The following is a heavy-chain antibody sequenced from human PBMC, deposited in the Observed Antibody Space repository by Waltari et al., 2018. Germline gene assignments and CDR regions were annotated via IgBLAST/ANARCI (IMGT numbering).Heavy chain of an antibody. Sequence: EVQMVESGGGLVKPGDSLRLSCAASGFTFTPAWLTWVRQAPGKGLEWVGRIKSKSDGAITDFAAPVRGRFSSSRDDSQNMVFLQMNSLRTEDTAVYYCTTLDAPWGGWGHGTLVTVSS. CDR1: GFTFTPAW. CDR2: IKSKSDGAIT. CDR3: TTLDAPWGG. V-gene: IGHV3-15*01. D-gene: IGHD7-27*01. J-gene: IGHJ4*01.